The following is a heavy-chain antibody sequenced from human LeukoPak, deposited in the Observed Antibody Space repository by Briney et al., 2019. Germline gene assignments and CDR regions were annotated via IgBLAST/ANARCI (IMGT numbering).Heavy chain of an antibody. J-gene: IGHJ4*02. D-gene: IGHD3-22*01. CDR3: ARGPDYYDSSGHPY. CDR1: GFTFSSYS. Sequence: PGGSLRLSCAASGFTFSSYSMNWVRQAPGKGLEWVSSISSSSSYIHYADSVKGRFTISRDNAKNSLYLQMNSLRAEDTAVYYCARGPDYYDSSGHPYWGQGTLVTVSS. CDR2: ISSSSSYI. V-gene: IGHV3-21*01.